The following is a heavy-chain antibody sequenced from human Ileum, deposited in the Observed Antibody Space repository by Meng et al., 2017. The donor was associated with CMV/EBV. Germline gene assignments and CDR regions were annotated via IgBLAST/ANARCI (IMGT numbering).Heavy chain of an antibody. Sequence: GGSLRLSCAASGFTFGSYAMSWVRQAPGTGLEWVSSISVSGANTYYADSVRGRFTISRDNSMNTLYLQMNSLRADDTAQYHCAKTGTPDDQKNIWFDPWGQGTLVTVSS. CDR1: GFTFGSYA. J-gene: IGHJ5*02. D-gene: IGHD1/OR15-1a*01. CDR2: ISVSGANT. V-gene: IGHV3-23*01. CDR3: AKTGTPDDQKNIWFDP.